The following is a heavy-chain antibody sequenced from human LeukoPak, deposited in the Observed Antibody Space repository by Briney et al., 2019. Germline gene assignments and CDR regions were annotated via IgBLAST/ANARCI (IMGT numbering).Heavy chain of an antibody. D-gene: IGHD3-10*01. Sequence: GGSLRLSCAASGFTFSSYAMHWVRQAPGMGLEWVAVISYDGSNKYYADSVKGRFTISRDNSKNTLYLQMNSLRAEDTAVYYCASHRRRSGDWHWGQGTMVTVSS. CDR3: ASHRRRSGDWH. CDR1: GFTFSSYA. CDR2: ISYDGSNK. J-gene: IGHJ3*01. V-gene: IGHV3-30-3*01.